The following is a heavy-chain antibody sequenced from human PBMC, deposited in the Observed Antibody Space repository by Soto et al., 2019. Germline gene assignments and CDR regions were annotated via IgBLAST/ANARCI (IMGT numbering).Heavy chain of an antibody. Sequence: SETLSLTCTVSGGSISSYYWSWIRQPPGKGLEWIGYIYYSGSTNCNPSLKSRVTISVDTSKNQFSLKLSSVTAADTAVYYCARERGYSYGSDYGMDVWGQGTTVTAP. V-gene: IGHV4-59*01. CDR2: IYYSGST. J-gene: IGHJ6*02. D-gene: IGHD5-18*01. CDR3: ARERGYSYGSDYGMDV. CDR1: GGSISSYY.